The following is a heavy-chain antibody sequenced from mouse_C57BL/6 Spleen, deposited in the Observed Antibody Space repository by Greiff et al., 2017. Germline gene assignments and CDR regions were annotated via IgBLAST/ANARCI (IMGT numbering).Heavy chain of an antibody. CDR3: ARKRTTVVRYAMDY. CDR1: GFSLTSYA. CDR2: IWTGGGT. D-gene: IGHD1-1*01. V-gene: IGHV2-9-1*01. Sequence: VQGVESGPGLVAPSQSLSITCTVSGFSLTSYAISWVRQPPGKGLEWLGVIWTGGGTNYNSDLKSRLSISKDNSKSQVFLKMNSLQTDDTARYYCARKRTTVVRYAMDYWGQGTSGTVSS. J-gene: IGHJ4*01.